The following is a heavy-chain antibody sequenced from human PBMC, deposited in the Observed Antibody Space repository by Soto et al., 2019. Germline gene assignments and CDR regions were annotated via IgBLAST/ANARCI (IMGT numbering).Heavy chain of an antibody. V-gene: IGHV4-31*03. Sequence: PSETLSLTCTVSGGSVSSVGYYWSWIRQHPGKGLEWIGYISYSGISYYNPTLESRVTVSADTSKYQFTLKLSSLTAADTAVYFCVRVCSCTNGVCSVFDYWGQGTLVTVSS. CDR2: ISYSGIS. CDR3: VRVCSCTNGVCSVFDY. D-gene: IGHD2-8*01. CDR1: GGSVSSVGYY. J-gene: IGHJ4*02.